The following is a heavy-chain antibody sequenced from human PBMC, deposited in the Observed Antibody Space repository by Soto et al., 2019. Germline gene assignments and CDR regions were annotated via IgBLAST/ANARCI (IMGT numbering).Heavy chain of an antibody. CDR3: ARDRPYDILTGYYGPLFDY. J-gene: IGHJ4*02. CDR2: ISSSGSTI. CDR1: GFTFSDYY. V-gene: IGHV3-11*01. Sequence: GVSLRLSCAASGFTFSDYYMSWIRQAPGKGLEWVSYISSSGSTIYYADSVKGRFTISRDNAKNSLYLQMNSLRAEDTAVYYCARDRPYDILTGYYGPLFDYWGQGTLVTVSS. D-gene: IGHD3-9*01.